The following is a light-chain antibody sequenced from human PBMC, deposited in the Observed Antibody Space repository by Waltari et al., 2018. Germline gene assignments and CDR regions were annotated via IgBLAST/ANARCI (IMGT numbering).Light chain of an antibody. V-gene: IGKV3-11*01. J-gene: IGKJ1*01. Sequence: DIVLTQSPATVSLSPGERATLSCRTSQSVSSFVAWYHQKPGQPPRLLIADASNRASGISDRIPAIGSGLDFTLTISSLEPEDVGVYYCQQRDNWPWTFGQGTKVEIK. CDR3: QQRDNWPWT. CDR2: DAS. CDR1: QSVSSF.